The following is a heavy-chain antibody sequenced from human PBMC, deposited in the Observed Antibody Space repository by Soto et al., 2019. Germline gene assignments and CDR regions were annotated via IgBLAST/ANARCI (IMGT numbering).Heavy chain of an antibody. Sequence: EVQLLESGGDLVQPGGSLRLSCAASGFAFSNYAMTWVRQAPGKGLEWVSSISRSSRVIYYADSVCGRFIISRDNSKNMLYLQMKCLRAEDTARYYCVKDPNGDYIGAFDDWGQGTLVTVSS. CDR1: GFAFSNYA. V-gene: IGHV3-23*01. D-gene: IGHD4-17*01. J-gene: IGHJ4*02. CDR3: VKDPNGDYIGAFDD. CDR2: ISRSSRVI.